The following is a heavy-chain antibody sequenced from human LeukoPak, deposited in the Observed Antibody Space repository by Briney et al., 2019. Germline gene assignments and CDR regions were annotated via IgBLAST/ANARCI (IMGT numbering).Heavy chain of an antibody. CDR2: INHSGST. Sequence: GSLRLSCAASGFTFSSYAMHWIRQPPGKGLEWIGEINHSGSTNYNPSLKSRVTISVDTSKNQFSLKLSSVTAADTAVYYCARRRYYGSGSYKWAIESLHVDYFDYWGQGTLVTVSS. CDR3: ARRRYYGSGSYKWAIESLHVDYFDY. CDR1: GFTFSSYA. V-gene: IGHV4-34*01. D-gene: IGHD3-10*01. J-gene: IGHJ4*02.